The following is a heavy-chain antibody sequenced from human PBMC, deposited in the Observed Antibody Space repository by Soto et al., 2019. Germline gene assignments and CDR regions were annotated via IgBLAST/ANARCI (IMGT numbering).Heavy chain of an antibody. V-gene: IGHV3-48*03. CDR2: ISSSGSTK. J-gene: IGHJ6*03. CDR3: VRVRSGYNGYYHMDV. CDR1: GFTFSSYE. Sequence: LRLSCAASGFTFSSYEMNWVRQAPDKGLEWASYISSSGSTKYYADSVKGRFAISRDNAKNSLYLEMSSLRAEDTAVYYCVRVRSGYNGYYHMDVWGQGTTVTVSS. D-gene: IGHD5-12*01.